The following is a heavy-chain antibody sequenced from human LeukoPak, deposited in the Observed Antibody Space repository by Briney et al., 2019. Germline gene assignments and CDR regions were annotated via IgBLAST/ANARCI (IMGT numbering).Heavy chain of an antibody. D-gene: IGHD3-16*01. J-gene: IGHJ3*02. V-gene: IGHV4-61*02. CDR3: ARPLRGNAFDI. CDR2: IYTSGST. CDR1: GGSISSGSYY. Sequence: SETLSLTCTVSGGSISSGSYYWSLIRQPAGKGLEWIGRIYTSGSTYYNPSLKSRVTISVDTSKNQFSLKLSSVTAADTAVYYCARPLRGNAFDIWGQGTMVTVSS.